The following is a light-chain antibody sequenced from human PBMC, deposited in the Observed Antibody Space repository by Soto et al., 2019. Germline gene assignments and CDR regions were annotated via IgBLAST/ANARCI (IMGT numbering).Light chain of an antibody. CDR1: PTINNW. Sequence: DIQMTQSPSTLSASIGDRVTITCRASPTINNWLAWYQQNPGKAPNLLSYHASNLETGVPSRISGSAFGTEFTLTISNLQPDDFATYYCQNYNSYPWTFGQATKVEIK. J-gene: IGKJ1*01. V-gene: IGKV1-5*01. CDR2: HAS. CDR3: QNYNSYPWT.